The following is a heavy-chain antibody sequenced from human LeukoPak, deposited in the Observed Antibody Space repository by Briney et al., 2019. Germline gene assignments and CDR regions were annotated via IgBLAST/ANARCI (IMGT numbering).Heavy chain of an antibody. Sequence: SEILSLTCAVYGGSFSGYYWSWIRQPPGKGLEWIGEINHSGSTNYNPSLKSRVTISVDTSKNQFSLKLSSVTAADTAVYYCARGNVLRFLEWLFHWFDPWGQGTLVTVSS. CDR2: INHSGST. CDR3: ARGNVLRFLEWLFHWFDP. D-gene: IGHD3-3*01. V-gene: IGHV4-34*01. J-gene: IGHJ5*02. CDR1: GGSFSGYY.